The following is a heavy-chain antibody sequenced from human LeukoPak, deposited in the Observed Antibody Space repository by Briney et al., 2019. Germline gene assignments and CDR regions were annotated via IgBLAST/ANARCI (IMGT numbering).Heavy chain of an antibody. CDR2: ISTFNGHT. J-gene: IGHJ4*02. CDR3: ARDRRGSGIRLFDY. Sequence: ASVKVSCKASGYTFTTYGISWVRQAPGHGLEWMGWISTFNGHTNYAQSRQDRVTMTTDTSASTVYMELSSLISDDTAVYYCARDRRGSGIRLFDYWGQGTLVTVSS. V-gene: IGHV1-18*01. CDR1: GYTFTTYG. D-gene: IGHD1-26*01.